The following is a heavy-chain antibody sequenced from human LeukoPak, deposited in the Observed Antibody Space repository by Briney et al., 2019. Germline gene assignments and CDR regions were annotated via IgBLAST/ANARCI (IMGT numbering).Heavy chain of an antibody. V-gene: IGHV3-23*01. CDR1: GFTFSSYA. CDR2: IGGSGVMT. CDR3: AKAELVGAAGAVGY. D-gene: IGHD2-15*01. Sequence: GGSLRLSCAASGFTFSSYAMSWVRQAPGKGLEWVSSIGGSGVMTYYADSVKGRFTISRDNSKNTLHLQVNSLRAEDTAVYYCAKAELVGAAGAVGYWGQGTLVTVSS. J-gene: IGHJ4*02.